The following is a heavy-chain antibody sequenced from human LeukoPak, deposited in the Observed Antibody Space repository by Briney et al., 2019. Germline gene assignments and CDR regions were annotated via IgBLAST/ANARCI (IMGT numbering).Heavy chain of an antibody. Sequence: PGGSLRLSCEASGFTFKDYAMHWVRQAPGKGLEWVSGISWNSGSMGYADSVKGRFTISRDNAKNSLYLHINRLRTEDTALYYCAKDMYSSGSNGEGYLQHWGQGTLVTVSS. D-gene: IGHD6-19*01. J-gene: IGHJ1*01. CDR3: AKDMYSSGSNGEGYLQH. CDR2: ISWNSGSM. CDR1: GFTFKDYA. V-gene: IGHV3-9*01.